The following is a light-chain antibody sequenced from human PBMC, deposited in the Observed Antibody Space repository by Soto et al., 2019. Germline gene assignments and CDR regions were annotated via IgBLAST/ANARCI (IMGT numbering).Light chain of an antibody. Sequence: QLVLTQPASVSGSPRQSITISCTGASSDVGSYTYVSWYQQHPGKAPKLMIYEVNNRPSGVSNRFSGSKSGNTASLTISGLQAEDEADYYCSSYTSSSTLYVFGTGTKVTVL. CDR3: SSYTSSSTLYV. J-gene: IGLJ1*01. V-gene: IGLV2-14*01. CDR2: EVN. CDR1: SSDVGSYTY.